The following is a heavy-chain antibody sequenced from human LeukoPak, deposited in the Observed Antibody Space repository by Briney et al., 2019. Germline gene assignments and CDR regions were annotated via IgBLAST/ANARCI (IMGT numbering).Heavy chain of an antibody. V-gene: IGHV1-18*01. D-gene: IGHD3-10*01. J-gene: IGHJ6*02. CDR1: GYTFTSYG. CDR3: AREVPLWLGESQSGYYYYGMDV. CDR2: ISAYNGNT. Sequence: ASVKVSCKASGYTFTSYGISWVRQAPGQGLEWMGWISAYNGNTNYAQKLQGRVTMTTDTSTSTAYMELRSLRSDDTAVYYCAREVPLWLGESQSGYYYYGMDVWGQGTTVTVSS.